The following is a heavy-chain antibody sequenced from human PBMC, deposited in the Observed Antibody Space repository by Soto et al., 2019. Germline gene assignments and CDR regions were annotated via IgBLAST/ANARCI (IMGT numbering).Heavy chain of an antibody. CDR1: GGSISSYY. D-gene: IGHD3-10*01. CDR3: VRRHGLTIDAYY. Sequence: PSETLSLTCTVSGGSISSYYWSWIRQPPGKGLEWIGYIYYSGSTNYNPSLKSRVTISVDTSKNQFPLKLTSVTAADTAVYYCVRRHGLTIDAYYWGQGTLVTVSS. CDR2: IYYSGST. V-gene: IGHV4-59*08. J-gene: IGHJ4*02.